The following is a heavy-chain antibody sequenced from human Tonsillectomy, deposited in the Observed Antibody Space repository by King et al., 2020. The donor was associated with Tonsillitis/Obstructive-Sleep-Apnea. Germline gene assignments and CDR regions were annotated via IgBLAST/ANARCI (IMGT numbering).Heavy chain of an antibody. D-gene: IGHD6-6*01. J-gene: IGHJ5*02. V-gene: IGHV5-51*01. CDR1: GYSFTSYW. CDR3: ARHWEYSSSSNWFDP. CDR2: IYPGDSDT. Sequence: QLVQSGAEVKKPGESLKISCKGSGYSFTSYWIGWVRQMPGEGLEWMGIIYPGDSDTRYSPSFQGQVTISADKSISTAYLQWSSLKASDTAMYYCARHWEYSSSSNWFDPWGQGTLVTVSS.